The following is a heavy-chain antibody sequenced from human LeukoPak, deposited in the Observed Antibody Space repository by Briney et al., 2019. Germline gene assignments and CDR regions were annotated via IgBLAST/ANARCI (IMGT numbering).Heavy chain of an antibody. CDR2: IYYSGST. CDR3: AKRGSVGTLGHFDY. V-gene: IGHV4-39*07. Sequence: SETLSLTCTVSGGSISSSSYYWGWIRQPPGKGLEWVGIIYYSGSTYYNPSLKSRVTISVDTSKNQLSLKLSSVTAADTAVYYCAKRGSVGTLGHFDYWGQGTLVTVSS. D-gene: IGHD6-13*01. CDR1: GGSISSSSYY. J-gene: IGHJ4*02.